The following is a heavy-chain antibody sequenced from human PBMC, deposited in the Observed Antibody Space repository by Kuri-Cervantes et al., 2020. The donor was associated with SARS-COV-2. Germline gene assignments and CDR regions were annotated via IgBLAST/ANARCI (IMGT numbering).Heavy chain of an antibody. D-gene: IGHD6-6*01. CDR1: GGTFSSYA. V-gene: IGHV1-69*13. Sequence: SVKVSCKASGGTFSSYAISWVRQAPGQGLEWMGGIIPIFGTANYAQKFQGRVTITADESTSTAYMELSSLRSEDTAVYCCARGPKESLEYSRGHYYYYGMDVWGQGTTVTVSS. CDR2: IIPIFGTA. J-gene: IGHJ6*02. CDR3: ARGPKESLEYSRGHYYYYGMDV.